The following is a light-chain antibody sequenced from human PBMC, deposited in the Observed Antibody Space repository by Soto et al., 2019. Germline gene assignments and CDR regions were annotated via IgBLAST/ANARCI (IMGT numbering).Light chain of an antibody. CDR1: QSVSSNY. CDR2: GAS. Sequence: EIVLTQSPGTLSLSPGERATLSCSASQSVSSNYLAWYQQKPGQAPRLLIYGASSRATGIPDRFSGSGSGTDFTLTISRLEPEDFAVYYCQLYGSSPLTFGGGTKVEIK. CDR3: QLYGSSPLT. J-gene: IGKJ4*01. V-gene: IGKV3-20*01.